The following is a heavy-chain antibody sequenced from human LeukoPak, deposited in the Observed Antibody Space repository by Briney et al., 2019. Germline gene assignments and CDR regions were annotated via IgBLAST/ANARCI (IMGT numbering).Heavy chain of an antibody. J-gene: IGHJ4*02. Sequence: GSLRLSCAASGFNLSAYSMNWVRQAPGKGLEWVSYISRSSDAIYDADSVKGRFTISRDNAKNLLFLQMSSLGAEDTALYYCARGDSDHYITLDYWGQGTLVTVSS. CDR1: GFNLSAYS. D-gene: IGHD4-17*01. V-gene: IGHV3-48*01. CDR3: ARGDSDHYITLDY. CDR2: ISRSSDAI.